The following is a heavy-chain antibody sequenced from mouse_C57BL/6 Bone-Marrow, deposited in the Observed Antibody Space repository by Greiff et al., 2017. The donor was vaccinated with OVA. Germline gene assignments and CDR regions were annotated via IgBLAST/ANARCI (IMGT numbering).Heavy chain of an antibody. CDR2: ISDGGSYT. J-gene: IGHJ3*01. CDR3: ARDGGSYCGYDRDAWLAY. CDR1: GFTFSSYA. V-gene: IGHV5-4*01. Sequence: EVQLVESGGGLVKPGGSLKLSCAASGFTFSSYAMSWVRQTPEKRLEWVATISDGGSYTYYPDNVKGRFTISRDTAKNNLYLQLSHLKSEDTAMYDCARDGGSYCGYDRDAWLAYWGQGTLVTVSA. D-gene: IGHD2-2*01.